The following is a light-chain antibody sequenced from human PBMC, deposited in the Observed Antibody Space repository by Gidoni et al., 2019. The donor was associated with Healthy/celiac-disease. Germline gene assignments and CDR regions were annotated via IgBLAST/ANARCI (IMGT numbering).Light chain of an antibody. Sequence: SALTQPASVSRSPGQSLTISCTGTSSDVGSYNLVSWYQQHPGKAPKLMIYEGSKRPSGVSNRFSGSKSGNTASLTISGLQAEDEADYYCCSYAGSSTPVVFGGGTKLTVL. CDR3: CSYAGSSTPVV. CDR2: EGS. J-gene: IGLJ2*01. CDR1: SSDVGSYNL. V-gene: IGLV2-23*01.